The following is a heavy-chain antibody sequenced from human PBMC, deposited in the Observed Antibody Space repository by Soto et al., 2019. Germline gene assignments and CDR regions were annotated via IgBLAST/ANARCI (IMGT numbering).Heavy chain of an antibody. CDR3: AKVPQLDSSGWFYFDY. CDR2: ISGSGGST. Sequence: GGSLRLSCAASGFTFSSYAMSWVRQAPGKGLEWVSAISGSGGSTYYADSVKGRFTISRDNSKNTLYLQMNSLRAEDTAVYYCAKVPQLDSSGWFYFDYWGQGTLVTVSS. CDR1: GFTFSSYA. D-gene: IGHD6-19*01. J-gene: IGHJ4*02. V-gene: IGHV3-23*01.